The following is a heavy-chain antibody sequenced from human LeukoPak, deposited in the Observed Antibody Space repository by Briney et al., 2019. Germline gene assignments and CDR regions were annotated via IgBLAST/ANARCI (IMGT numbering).Heavy chain of an antibody. D-gene: IGHD7-27*01. CDR1: TFSISSGYY. V-gene: IGHV4-38-2*02. J-gene: IGHJ4*02. CDR2: IYRTGST. CDR3: ATRKLGNDY. Sequence: SETLSLTCTVSTFSISSGYYWGWIRQPPGKGLEWIGSIYRTGSTDYNPSLKSRVTISADTSKNQFSLKLYSVTAADTAVYYCATRKLGNDYWGQGTLVTVSS.